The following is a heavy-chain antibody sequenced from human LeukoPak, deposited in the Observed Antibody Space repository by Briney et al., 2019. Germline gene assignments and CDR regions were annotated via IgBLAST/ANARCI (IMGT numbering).Heavy chain of an antibody. CDR1: GDSISSYY. D-gene: IGHD1-26*01. V-gene: IGHV4-4*09. CDR3: ARSHLGSYDY. J-gene: IGHJ4*02. CDR2: IYTSGTT. Sequence: PSETLSLTCNVSGDSISSYYWSWIRQPPGEGLEWIGYIYTSGTTSYNPSLKSRVTISVDTSKNQFSLKLSSVTAADTAVYYCARSHLGSYDYWGQGTLVTVSS.